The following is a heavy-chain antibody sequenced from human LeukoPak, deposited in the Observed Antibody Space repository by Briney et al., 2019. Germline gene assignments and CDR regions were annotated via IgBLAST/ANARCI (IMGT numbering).Heavy chain of an antibody. CDR2: MNPNSGNT. CDR3: ARDAPTVTTYYYYYYMDV. D-gene: IGHD4-11*01. J-gene: IGHJ6*03. CDR1: GYTFTSYD. Sequence: ASVKVSCKASGYTFTSYDINWVRQATGQGLEWMGWMNPNSGNTGYAQKFQGRVTMTRNTSISTAYMELSSLRSEDTAVYYCARDAPTVTTYYYYYYMDVWGKGTTVTVSS. V-gene: IGHV1-8*01.